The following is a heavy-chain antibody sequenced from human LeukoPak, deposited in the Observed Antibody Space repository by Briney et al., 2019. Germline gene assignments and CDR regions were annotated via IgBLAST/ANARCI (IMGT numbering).Heavy chain of an antibody. CDR3: ARALYEDYFVY. V-gene: IGHV3-53*01. Sequence: GRSLRLSCAASGFTVSSNYMSWVRQAPGKGLEWVSVIYSGGSTYYADSVKGRFTISRDNSKNTLYLQMNSLRAEDTAVYYCARALYEDYFVYWGQGTLVTVSS. CDR1: GFTVSSNY. J-gene: IGHJ4*02. D-gene: IGHD5/OR15-5a*01. CDR2: IYSGGST.